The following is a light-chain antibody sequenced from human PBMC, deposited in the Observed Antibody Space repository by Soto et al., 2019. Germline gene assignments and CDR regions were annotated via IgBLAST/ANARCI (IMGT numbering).Light chain of an antibody. CDR1: SSDVGGYNY. Sequence: QSVLTQPASVSGSPGQSITISCTGTSSDVGGYNYVSWYQQHPGKAPKLMIYEVSNRPSGVSNRFSGSKSGNTASLTISGLKAEDEADYYCSSYTSSSTPLFGGGTKLTVL. V-gene: IGLV2-14*01. J-gene: IGLJ2*01. CDR2: EVS. CDR3: SSYTSSSTPL.